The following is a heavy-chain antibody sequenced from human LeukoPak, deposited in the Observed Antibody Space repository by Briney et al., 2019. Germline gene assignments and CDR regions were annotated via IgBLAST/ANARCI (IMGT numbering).Heavy chain of an antibody. CDR1: GCTFSSYA. V-gene: IGHV3-23*01. D-gene: IGHD3-10*01. Sequence: PGGSLRLSCAASGCTFSSYAMTWVRQAPGKGLEWVSAIGDSGRNTYYADSVRGRFTISRDNSKNTLYLQMNSLRAEDTAIYYCAKDPLVRGATYDYWGQGTLVTVSS. J-gene: IGHJ4*02. CDR2: IGDSGRNT. CDR3: AKDPLVRGATYDY.